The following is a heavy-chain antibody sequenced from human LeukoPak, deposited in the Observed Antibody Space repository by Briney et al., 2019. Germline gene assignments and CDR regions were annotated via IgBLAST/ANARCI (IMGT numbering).Heavy chain of an antibody. D-gene: IGHD6-19*01. Sequence: GGSLRLSCAASGFTFSSYAMHWVRQAPGKGLEWVAVMSYDGSKEYYADSVKGRFSISRDNSKNTLYLQMNSLRGDDTAVYFCAKDRAVAAYSYWYFDLWGRGTLVTVSS. V-gene: IGHV3-30-3*01. CDR1: GFTFSSYA. CDR3: AKDRAVAAYSYWYFDL. J-gene: IGHJ2*01. CDR2: MSYDGSKE.